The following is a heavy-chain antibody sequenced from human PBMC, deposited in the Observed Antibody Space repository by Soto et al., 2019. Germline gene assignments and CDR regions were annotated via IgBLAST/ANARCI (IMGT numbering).Heavy chain of an antibody. CDR2: IYYGEST. Sequence: QVLVQESGPGLVKPSQTLTLSCTVSGGSVDSGNHYWNWIRQPPGKGLEWIGYIYYGESTSYNPSLKSRATISVDTSQSRFSLRLTSVTAADTAVYYCARDMGSAMTTRIFDHWGQGTLVTVSS. CDR3: ARDMGSAMTTRIFDH. V-gene: IGHV4-30-4*01. CDR1: GGSVDSGNHY. J-gene: IGHJ4*02. D-gene: IGHD4-17*01.